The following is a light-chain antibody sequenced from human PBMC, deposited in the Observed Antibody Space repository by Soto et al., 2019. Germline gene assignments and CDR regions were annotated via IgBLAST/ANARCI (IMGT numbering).Light chain of an antibody. CDR2: DAS. J-gene: IGKJ5*01. CDR3: QQRSNWPT. CDR1: QSVSSY. Sequence: NVLKQSPATLSLYPGERATLSCRASQSVSSYLAWYQQKPGQAPRLLIYDASNRATGIPARFSGSGSGTDFTLTISSLESEDFAIYYCQQRSNWPTFCQGTRLEIK. V-gene: IGKV3-11*01.